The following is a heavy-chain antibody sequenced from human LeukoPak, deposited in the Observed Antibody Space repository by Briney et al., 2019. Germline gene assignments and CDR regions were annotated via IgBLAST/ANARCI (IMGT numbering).Heavy chain of an antibody. V-gene: IGHV3-74*03. CDR1: GFIFSGYW. J-gene: IGHJ4*02. CDR2: INGDGSST. Sequence: PGGSLRLSCAASGFIFSGYWMNWVRQAPAKGLVWVSRINGDGSSTTYADSVKGRFTISRDNAKNTLYLQMNSLRAEDTAVYYCVGVPRYCGGDCYTFDYGGQGSLVTVSS. D-gene: IGHD2-21*02. CDR3: VGVPRYCGGDCYTFDY.